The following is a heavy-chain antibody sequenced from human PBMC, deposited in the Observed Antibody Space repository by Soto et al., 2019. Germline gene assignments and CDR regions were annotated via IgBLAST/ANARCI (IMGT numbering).Heavy chain of an antibody. J-gene: IGHJ3*02. D-gene: IGHD2-21*02. Sequence: EVQLVESGGGLVQPGGSLRLSCAASGFTVSSNYMSWVRQAPGKGLEWVSVIYSGGSTYYADSVKGRFTISRHNSKNTLYLQMNSLRAEDTAVYYCARNCGGDCRDAFDIWGQGTMVTVSS. CDR1: GFTVSSNY. CDR2: IYSGGST. CDR3: ARNCGGDCRDAFDI. V-gene: IGHV3-53*04.